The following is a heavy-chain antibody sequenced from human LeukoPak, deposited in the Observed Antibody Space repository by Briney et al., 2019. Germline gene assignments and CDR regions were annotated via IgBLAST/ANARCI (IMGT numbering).Heavy chain of an antibody. Sequence: PGGSLRLSCAASGFTVSSNYMSWVRQAPGKGLEWVSAISGSGGSTYYADSVKGRFTISRDNSKNTLYLQMNSLRAEDTAVYYCAKGPDLYSSTPFDYWGQGTLVTVSS. CDR1: GFTVSSNY. D-gene: IGHD6-13*01. CDR3: AKGPDLYSSTPFDY. J-gene: IGHJ4*02. CDR2: ISGSGGST. V-gene: IGHV3-23*01.